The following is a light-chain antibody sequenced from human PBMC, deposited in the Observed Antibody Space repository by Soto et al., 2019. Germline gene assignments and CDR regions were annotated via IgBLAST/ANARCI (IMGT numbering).Light chain of an antibody. V-gene: IGKV3-20*01. J-gene: IGKJ2*01. CDR3: QQYGSSPPAT. CDR1: QSVASIN. CDR2: GAS. Sequence: EIVLTQSPGTLSLSPGERATLSCRASQSVASINLAGYQQRPGQAPRLLMYGASSRATGIPDRFSGSGSGTDFTLTIGRLEPEDFAVYYCQQYGSSPPATFGQGTNLEIK.